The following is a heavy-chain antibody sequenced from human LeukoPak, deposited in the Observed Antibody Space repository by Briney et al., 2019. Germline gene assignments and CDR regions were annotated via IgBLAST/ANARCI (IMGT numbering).Heavy chain of an antibody. CDR1: GGSISSVGYY. J-gene: IGHJ3*02. D-gene: IGHD2-2*01. CDR3: ARVYCSSTSCYLSAFDI. Sequence: SDTLSLTCTFSGGSISSVGYYWSWIRQHPGKGREWIGYIYYSGSTYYNPSLKSRVTVSVDTSKNQFSLKLSSVTAADTAVYYCARVYCSSTSCYLSAFDIWGQGTMVTVSS. CDR2: IYYSGST. V-gene: IGHV4-31*03.